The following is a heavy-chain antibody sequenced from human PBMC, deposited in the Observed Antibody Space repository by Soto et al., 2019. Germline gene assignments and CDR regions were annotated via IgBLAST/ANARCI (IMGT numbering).Heavy chain of an antibody. CDR1: GGSISSGNSYS. Sequence: SETLSLTCAVSGGSISSGNSYSWSWILQPPGKGLEWIGSISHTGSTSYNPSLKGRVTMSVDKSKNQFSLKLSSVTAADMAVYYCARAVAPYLGTWFDPWGQGTLVTVSS. V-gene: IGHV4-30-2*01. J-gene: IGHJ5*02. CDR3: ARAVAPYLGTWFDP. CDR2: ISHTGST. D-gene: IGHD3-16*01.